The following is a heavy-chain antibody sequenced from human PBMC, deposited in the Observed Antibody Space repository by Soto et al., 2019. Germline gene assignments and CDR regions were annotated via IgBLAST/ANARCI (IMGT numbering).Heavy chain of an antibody. CDR2: ISGSGGST. D-gene: IGHD4-17*01. V-gene: IGHV3-23*01. CDR1: GFTFSSYA. CDR3: AKDHTIMTTVIPLNYYGMDV. J-gene: IGHJ6*02. Sequence: GGSLRLSCAASGFTFSSYAMSWVRQAPGKGLEWVSAISGSGGSTYYADSVKGRFTISRDNSKNTLYLQMNSLRAEDTAVYYCAKDHTIMTTVIPLNYYGMDVWGQGTTVTVSS.